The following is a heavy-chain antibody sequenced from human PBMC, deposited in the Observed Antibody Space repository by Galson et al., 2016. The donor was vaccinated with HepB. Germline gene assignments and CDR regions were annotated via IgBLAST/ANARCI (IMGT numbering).Heavy chain of an antibody. D-gene: IGHD2-2*01. V-gene: IGHV1-18*04. Sequence: SVKVSCKASGYIFPSYAISWVRQAPGQGLEWMGWITPHNGDTHYAQRFQDRHTMTTYTSTSTAYLELRSLRSDDSAVYYCARLHVVEQPAAVYGMDVWGQGTTVAVSS. CDR1: GYIFPSYA. CDR3: ARLHVVEQPAAVYGMDV. J-gene: IGHJ6*02. CDR2: ITPHNGDT.